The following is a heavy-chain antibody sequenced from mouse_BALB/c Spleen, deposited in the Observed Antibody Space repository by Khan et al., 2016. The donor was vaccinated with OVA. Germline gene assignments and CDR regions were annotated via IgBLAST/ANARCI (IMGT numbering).Heavy chain of an antibody. J-gene: IGHJ4*01. CDR1: GFSLTNYG. V-gene: IGHV2-3*01. D-gene: IGHD2-3*01. Sequence: QVQLKESGPGLVAPSQSLSITCTVAGFSLTNYGLSWVRQPPGKGLEWLGVIWGDGNTNYHSLFKSRLSISKDNSKSQVFLKLNSLQTDDTATYXCARFYDPYYAMDYWGQGTSVTVSS. CDR2: IWGDGNT. CDR3: ARFYDPYYAMDY.